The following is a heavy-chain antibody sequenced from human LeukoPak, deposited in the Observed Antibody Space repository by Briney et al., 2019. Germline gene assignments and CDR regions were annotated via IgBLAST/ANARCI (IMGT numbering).Heavy chain of an antibody. J-gene: IGHJ5*02. D-gene: IGHD1-1*01. CDR3: ARGWNGIVWFDP. V-gene: IGHV4-30-4*01. CDR1: GVSISSGDYY. Sequence: SQTLSLTCTVSGVSISSGDYYWSWIRQPPGKGLEWIGYIYYSGSTYYNPSLKSRVTISVDTSKNQFSLKLSSVTAADTAVYYCARGWNGIVWFDPWGQGTLVTVSS. CDR2: IYYSGST.